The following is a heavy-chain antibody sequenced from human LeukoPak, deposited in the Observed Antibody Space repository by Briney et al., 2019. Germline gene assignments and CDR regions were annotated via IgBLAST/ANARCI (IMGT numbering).Heavy chain of an antibody. CDR1: GGTFSSYA. CDR2: IIPTLGIA. Sequence: SVKVSCKASGGTFSSYAISWVRQAPGQGLEWMGRIIPTLGIANYAQKFQGRVTITADKSTSTAYMELSSLRSEDTAVYYCARGKASVAAAVPAFDYWGQGTLVTASS. CDR3: ARGKASVAAAVPAFDY. J-gene: IGHJ4*02. D-gene: IGHD6-13*01. V-gene: IGHV1-69*04.